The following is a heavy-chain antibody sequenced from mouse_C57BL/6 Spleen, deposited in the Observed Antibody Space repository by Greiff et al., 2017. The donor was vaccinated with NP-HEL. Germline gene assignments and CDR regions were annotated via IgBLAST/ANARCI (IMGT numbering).Heavy chain of an antibody. CDR3: ARRGWTWFAY. CDR2: IDPSDSYT. V-gene: IGHV1-50*01. D-gene: IGHD2-3*01. CDR1: GYTFTSYW. J-gene: IGHJ3*01. Sequence: QVQLKQSGAELVKPGASVKLSCKASGYTFTSYWMQWVKQRPGQGLEWIGEIDPSDSYTNYNHKFKGKATLTVDTSSSTAYMQLSSLTSEDSAVYYCARRGWTWFAYWGQGTLVTVSA.